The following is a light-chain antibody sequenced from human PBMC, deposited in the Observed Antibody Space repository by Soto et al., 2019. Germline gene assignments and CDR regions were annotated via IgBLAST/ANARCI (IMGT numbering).Light chain of an antibody. CDR2: DAS. CDR3: QQRNNWPPDIT. J-gene: IGKJ5*01. Sequence: EIVLTQSPVTLSLSPGDRATLSCRASQTVSTYLAWYQQKPGQAPRLLIYDASNRATGIPARFSGSGSGTDVALTISSLGPEDFAVYYCQQRNNWPPDITFGQGTRLDIK. CDR1: QTVSTY. V-gene: IGKV3-11*01.